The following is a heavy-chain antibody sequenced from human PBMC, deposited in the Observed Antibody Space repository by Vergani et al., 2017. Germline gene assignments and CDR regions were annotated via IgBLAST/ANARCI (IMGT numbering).Heavy chain of an antibody. Sequence: QVQLQESGPGLVKPPETLSLTCTVSVGSISGHYWCCIRQAPGKGLYWIGYIYYTGDTRSNPSFTSRISMSLDTSRSQFCRTLRSVTVADTAVYYCARDLCPRGSCIGFDYWGQGVLVTVSS. CDR3: ARDLCPRGSCIGFDY. J-gene: IGHJ4*02. V-gene: IGHV4-59*11. CDR1: VGSISGHY. CDR2: IYYTGDT. D-gene: IGHD2-8*02.